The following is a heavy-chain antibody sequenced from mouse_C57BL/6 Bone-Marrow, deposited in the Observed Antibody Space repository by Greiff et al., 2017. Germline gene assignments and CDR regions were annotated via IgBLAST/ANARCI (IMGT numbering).Heavy chain of an antibody. CDR2: IYPRSGNT. V-gene: IGHV1-81*01. D-gene: IGHD2-5*01. Sequence: QVQLQQSGAELARPGASVKLSCKASGYTFTSYGISWVKQRTGQGLEWIGEIYPRSGNTYYNEKFKGKATVTADKSSSTAYMELRSLTSEDSAVYFCARSGSNYARAMDYWGQGTSVTVSA. CDR1: GYTFTSYG. J-gene: IGHJ4*01. CDR3: ARSGSNYARAMDY.